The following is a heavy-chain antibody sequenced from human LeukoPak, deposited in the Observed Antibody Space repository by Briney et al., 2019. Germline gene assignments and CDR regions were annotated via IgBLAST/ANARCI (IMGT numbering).Heavy chain of an antibody. CDR2: IYYSGST. V-gene: IGHV4-59*01. CDR3: ARDGSYFGSGFDY. Sequence: PSETLSLTCTVSGGSISSYYWSWIRQPPGKRLEWIGYIYYSGSTNYNPSLKSRVTISVDTSKNQFSLKLSSVTAADTAVYYCARDGSYFGSGFDYWGQGTLVTVSS. J-gene: IGHJ4*02. CDR1: GGSISSYY. D-gene: IGHD1-26*01.